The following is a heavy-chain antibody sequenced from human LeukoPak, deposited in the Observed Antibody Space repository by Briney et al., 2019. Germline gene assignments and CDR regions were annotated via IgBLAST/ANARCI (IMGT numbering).Heavy chain of an antibody. J-gene: IGHJ4*02. CDR1: EYTLIELS. CDR3: ATITTTTDY. D-gene: IGHD1-14*01. CDR2: FDPEDGET. V-gene: IGHV1-24*01. Sequence: ASVKVSCKVSEYTLIELSMHWVRQAPGKGLEWMAGFDPEDGETIYAQKFQGRVTMTEDTSTDAAYMELSSLRSEDTAIYYCATITTTTDYWGQGTLVTVSS.